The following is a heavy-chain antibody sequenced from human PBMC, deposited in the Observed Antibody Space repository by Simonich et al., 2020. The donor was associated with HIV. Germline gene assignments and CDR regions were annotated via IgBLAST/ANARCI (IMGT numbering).Heavy chain of an antibody. D-gene: IGHD3-10*01. CDR2: ISAYNGKT. CDR3: ARDTGTLYRSDSRSVSNWFDP. V-gene: IGHV1-18*01. CDR1: GYTFTSYG. J-gene: IGHJ5*02. Sequence: QVQLVQSGAEVKKPGASVKVSCKASGYTFTSYGISWVRQAPGQGLEWMGWISAYNGKTNYAQKLQGRVTMTTDTSTSTAYMELRSLRSDDTAVYYCARDTGTLYRSDSRSVSNWFDPWGQGTLVTVSS.